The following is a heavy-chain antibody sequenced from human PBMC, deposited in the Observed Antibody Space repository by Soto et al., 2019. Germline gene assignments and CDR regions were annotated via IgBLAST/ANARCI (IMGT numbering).Heavy chain of an antibody. Sequence: GGSLRLSCAASGFTFSSYAMSWVRQAPGKGLEWVSAISGSGGSTYYADSVKGRFTISRDNSKNTLYLQMNSLREEDTAVYYCAKDYNARLYKVGIRYNWFDPCGQRSLVPVSA. CDR3: AKDYNARLYKVGIRYNWFDP. J-gene: IGHJ5*02. CDR1: GFTFSSYA. CDR2: ISGSGGST. V-gene: IGHV3-23*01. D-gene: IGHD1-20*01.